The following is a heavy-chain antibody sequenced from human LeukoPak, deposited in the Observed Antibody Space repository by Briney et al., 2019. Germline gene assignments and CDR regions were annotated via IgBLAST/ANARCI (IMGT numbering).Heavy chain of an antibody. CDR1: GFTVSSNY. CDR2: IYSGGST. D-gene: IGHD1-26*01. CDR3: ARPGGSYRSLCAFDI. V-gene: IGHV3-53*01. J-gene: IGHJ3*02. Sequence: GGSLRLSCAASGFTVSSNYMSWVRQAPGKGLEWVSVIYSGGSTYYADSVKGRFTISRDNSKNTLYLQMNSLRAEDTAVYYCARPGGSYRSLCAFDIWGQGTMVTVSS.